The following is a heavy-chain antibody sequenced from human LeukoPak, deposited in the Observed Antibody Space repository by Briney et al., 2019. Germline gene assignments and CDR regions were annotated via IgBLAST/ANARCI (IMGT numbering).Heavy chain of an antibody. CDR3: ARESTVTWAFDI. Sequence: ASVKVSCKASGYTFTSYAMHWVRQAPGQRLEWMGWINAGNGNTKYSQKFQGRVTITRDTSASTAYMELSSLRSEDTAVYYCARESTVTWAFDIWGQGTMVTVSS. CDR1: GYTFTSYA. CDR2: INAGNGNT. V-gene: IGHV1-3*01. D-gene: IGHD4-17*01. J-gene: IGHJ3*02.